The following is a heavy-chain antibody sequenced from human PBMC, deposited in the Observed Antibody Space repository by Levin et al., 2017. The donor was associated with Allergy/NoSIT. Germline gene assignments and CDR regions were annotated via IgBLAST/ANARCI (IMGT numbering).Heavy chain of an antibody. CDR1: GFTVSSNY. D-gene: IGHD5-18*01. CDR3: ARGHRGYSLYY. V-gene: IGHV3-53*01. J-gene: IGHJ4*02. CDR2: IYSGGST. Sequence: PGGSLRLSCAASGFTVSSNYMSWVRQAPGKGLEWVSVIYSGGSTYYADSVKGRFTISRDNSKNTLYLQMNSLRAEDTAVYYCARGHRGYSLYYWGQGTLVTVSS.